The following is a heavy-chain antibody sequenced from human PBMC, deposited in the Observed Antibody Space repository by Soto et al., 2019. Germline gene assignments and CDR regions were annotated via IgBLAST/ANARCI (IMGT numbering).Heavy chain of an antibody. CDR3: AREELELQGNWFDP. CDR1: GGSISSGDYY. V-gene: IGHV4-30-4*01. CDR2: IYYSGST. J-gene: IGHJ5*02. D-gene: IGHD1-7*01. Sequence: SETLSLTCTVSGGSISSGDYYWSWIRQPPGKGLEWIGYIYYSGSTYYNPSLKSRVTISVDTSKNQFSLKLSSVTAADTAVYYCAREELELQGNWFDPWGQGTLVTVSS.